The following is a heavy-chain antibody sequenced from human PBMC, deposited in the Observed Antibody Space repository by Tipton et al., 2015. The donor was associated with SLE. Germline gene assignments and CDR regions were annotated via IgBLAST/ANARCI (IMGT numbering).Heavy chain of an antibody. V-gene: IGHV1-18*01. CDR1: GYTFTNYG. J-gene: IGHJ4*02. Sequence: QLVQSGPELKKPGASVKVSCKASGYTFTNYGVSWVRQAPGQGLEWVAWISAYNGNTDYAQKLRGRVTVTTDTSTNTAHLELRSLTSDDTALYYCARDVPASGSHLLDSWGQGTLVTVSS. CDR3: ARDVPASGSHLLDS. D-gene: IGHD6-13*01. CDR2: ISAYNGNT.